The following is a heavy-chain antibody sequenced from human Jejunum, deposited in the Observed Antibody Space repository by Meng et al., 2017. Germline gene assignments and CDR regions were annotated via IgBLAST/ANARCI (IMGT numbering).Heavy chain of an antibody. CDR2: IMQDGSVK. V-gene: IGHV3-7*01. J-gene: IGHJ3*02. CDR3: VREPFDI. Sequence: GESLKISCEASGFSFSNYWMSWVRQAPGKGLEWVANIMQDGSVKSYAESVKGRFTISRDNAKNSLYLQLDSLRGEDTAVYYCVREPFDIWGQGTRVTVSS. CDR1: GFSFSNYW.